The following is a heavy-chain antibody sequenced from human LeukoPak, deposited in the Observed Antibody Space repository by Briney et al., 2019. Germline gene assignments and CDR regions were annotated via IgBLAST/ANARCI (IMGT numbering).Heavy chain of an antibody. V-gene: IGHV1-69*06. D-gene: IGHD6-13*01. J-gene: IGHJ4*02. CDR2: IIPIFGTA. CDR1: GGTFSSYA. Sequence: SVKVSCKASGGTFSSYAISWVRQAPGQGLEWLGGIIPIFGTANYAQKFQGRVTITADKSTSTAYMELSSLRSEDTAVYYCARSSIIAAAGPYYFDYWGQGTLVTVSS. CDR3: ARSSIIAAAGPYYFDY.